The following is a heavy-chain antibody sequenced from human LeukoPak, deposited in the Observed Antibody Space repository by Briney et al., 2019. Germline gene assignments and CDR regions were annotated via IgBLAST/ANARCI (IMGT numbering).Heavy chain of an antibody. CDR1: GYTFTSYD. CDR3: ARVPPNCGGDCYSVY. D-gene: IGHD2-21*02. CDR2: MNPNSGNT. J-gene: IGHJ4*02. Sequence: ASVKVSCKASGYTFTSYDINWVRQATGQGLEWMGWMNPNSGNTGYAQKFQGRVTITRNTSISTAYMELSSLRSEDTAVYYCARVPPNCGGDCYSVYWGQGTLVTVSS. V-gene: IGHV1-8*03.